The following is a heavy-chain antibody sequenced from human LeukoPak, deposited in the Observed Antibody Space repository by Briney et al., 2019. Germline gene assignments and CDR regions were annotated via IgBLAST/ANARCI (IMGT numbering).Heavy chain of an antibody. V-gene: IGHV1-69*04. CDR1: GGTFSSYA. J-gene: IGHJ4*02. CDR2: IIPILGIA. CDR3: ARDRSIAAAPFDY. Sequence: SVKVSCKASGGTFSSYAISWVRQAPGQGLEWMGRIIPILGIANYAQKFQGRVTITADKSTSTAYMELSSLRSEDTAVYYCARDRSIAAAPFDYWGQGTLVTVSS. D-gene: IGHD6-13*01.